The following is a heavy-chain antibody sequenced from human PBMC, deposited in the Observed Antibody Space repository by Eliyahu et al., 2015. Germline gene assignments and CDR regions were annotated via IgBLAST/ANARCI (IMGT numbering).Heavy chain of an antibody. J-gene: IGHJ5*02. CDR2: INHSGST. D-gene: IGHD3-3*01. Sequence: QVQLQQWGAGLLKPSETLSXTCAVYGGXFXGYYWXWIRQPPGKGLEWIGEINHSGSTNYNPSLKSRVTISVDTSKNQFSLKLSSVTAADTAVYYCARRRIDFWSGYYINWFDPWGQGTLVTVSS. V-gene: IGHV4-34*01. CDR3: ARRRIDFWSGYYINWFDP. CDR1: GGXFXGYY.